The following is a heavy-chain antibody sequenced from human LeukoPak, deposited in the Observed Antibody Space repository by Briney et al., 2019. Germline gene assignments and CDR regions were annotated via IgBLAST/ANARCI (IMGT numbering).Heavy chain of an antibody. D-gene: IGHD6-19*01. Sequence: SETLSLTCAVYGGSFSGYYWSWIRQPPGKGLEWIGEINHSGSTNYNPSLKSRVTISVDTSKNQFSLKLSSVTAADTAVYYCARGYSSGWYSSRAYYYMDVWGKGTTVTISS. J-gene: IGHJ6*03. CDR2: INHSGST. CDR1: GGSFSGYY. V-gene: IGHV4-34*01. CDR3: ARGYSSGWYSSRAYYYMDV.